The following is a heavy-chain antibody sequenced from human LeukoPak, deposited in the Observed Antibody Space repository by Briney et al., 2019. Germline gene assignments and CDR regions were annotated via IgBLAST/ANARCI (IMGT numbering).Heavy chain of an antibody. CDR2: VNHSGYT. V-gene: IGHV4-34*01. D-gene: IGHD4-17*01. J-gene: IGHJ4*02. Sequence: SETLSLTCAVSGPSFSSYYWSWIRQPPGKGLEWIGEVNHSGYTNDNPSLKSRVTISVDTSKNQFSLRLRSVTAADTGVYFCARMTTGHDFWGQGTLVTVSS. CDR3: ARMTTGHDF. CDR1: GPSFSSYY.